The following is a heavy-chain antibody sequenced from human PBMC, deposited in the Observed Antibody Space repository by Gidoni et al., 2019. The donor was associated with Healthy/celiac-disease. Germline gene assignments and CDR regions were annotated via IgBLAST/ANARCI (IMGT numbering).Heavy chain of an antibody. V-gene: IGHV4-61*02. J-gene: IGHJ4*02. CDR3: ARAGYCSSTSCYEDY. CDR2: IYTSGST. D-gene: IGHD2-2*01. Sequence: QVQLQESGPGLVKPSQTLSLTCTVSGGSISSGSYYWSWIRQPAGKGLEWIGRIYTSGSTNYNPSLKSRVTISVDTSKNQFSLKLSSVTAADTAVYYCARAGYCSSTSCYEDYWGQGTLVTVSS. CDR1: GGSISSGSYY.